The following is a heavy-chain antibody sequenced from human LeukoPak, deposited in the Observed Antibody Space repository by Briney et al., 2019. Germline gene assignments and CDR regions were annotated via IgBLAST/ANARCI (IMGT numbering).Heavy chain of an antibody. CDR2: IWYDGSNK. J-gene: IGHJ4*02. D-gene: IGHD3-10*01. CDR3: AREYYYGSDGGCYFDY. V-gene: IGHV3-33*01. CDR1: GITLRSYG. Sequence: QPGGSLRLSCAASGITLRSYGMHWVRQAPGKGLEWVAVIWYDGSNKDYADSVKGRFTISRDNSENTLYLQMNSLRAEDTAVYYCAREYYYGSDGGCYFDYWGQGTLVTVSS.